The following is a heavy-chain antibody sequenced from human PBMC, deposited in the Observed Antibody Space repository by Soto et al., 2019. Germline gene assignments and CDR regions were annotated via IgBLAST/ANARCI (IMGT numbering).Heavy chain of an antibody. D-gene: IGHD4-17*01. CDR1: GFTFSSYS. V-gene: IGHV3-48*01. CDR3: ARELNYGLFDY. J-gene: IGHJ4*02. Sequence: EVQLVESGGGLVQPGGSLRLSCAASGFTFSSYSMNWVRQAPGKGLAWVSYISSSSSTIYYADSVKGRFTISRDNAKNPRYLQMNRLRAEDTAVYYCARELNYGLFDYWGQGTLVTVSS. CDR2: ISSSSSTI.